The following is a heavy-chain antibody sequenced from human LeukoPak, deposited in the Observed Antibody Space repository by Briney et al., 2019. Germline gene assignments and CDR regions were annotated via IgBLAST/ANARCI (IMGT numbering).Heavy chain of an antibody. Sequence: GGSLRLSCAASGFTFSSYGMSWVRQAPGKGLEWVSAISGSGGSTYYADSVKGRFTISRDNSKNTLYLQMNSLRAEDTAVYYCAKDDGLRYFDWLSRLFDYWGQGTLVTVSS. D-gene: IGHD3-9*01. CDR2: ISGSGGST. CDR3: AKDDGLRYFDWLSRLFDY. CDR1: GFTFSSYG. V-gene: IGHV3-23*01. J-gene: IGHJ4*02.